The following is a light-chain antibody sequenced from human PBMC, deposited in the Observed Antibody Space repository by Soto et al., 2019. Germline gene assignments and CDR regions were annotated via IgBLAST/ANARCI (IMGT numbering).Light chain of an antibody. Sequence: DIVMTQSPDSLVVSLGERATINCKSSQSVLYSPNSKNFLAWYQQKPGQPPKLLIYWASTRESGVPDRFSGSGSGTDFTLTISSLQAEDVAVYYCQQYYSAPRTFGQGTKVEIK. CDR3: QQYYSAPRT. V-gene: IGKV4-1*01. CDR2: WAS. CDR1: QSVLYSPNSKNF. J-gene: IGKJ1*01.